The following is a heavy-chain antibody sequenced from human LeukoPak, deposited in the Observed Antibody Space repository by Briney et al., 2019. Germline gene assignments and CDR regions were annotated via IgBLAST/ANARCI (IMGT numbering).Heavy chain of an antibody. CDR3: ARGVGSGGYYGSSHWHLDL. CDR1: GGSINIYF. V-gene: IGHV4-59*01. Sequence: PAETLSLTCTLSGGSINIYFWHWVRQPPGKGLEGIGYMSYSGSTSYNSSFNSRVTISLDTSKKQVSLKLSFVTAADKAVYFCARGVGSGGYYGSSHWHLDLWGRGTLVTVSS. J-gene: IGHJ2*01. D-gene: IGHD3-22*01. CDR2: MSYSGST.